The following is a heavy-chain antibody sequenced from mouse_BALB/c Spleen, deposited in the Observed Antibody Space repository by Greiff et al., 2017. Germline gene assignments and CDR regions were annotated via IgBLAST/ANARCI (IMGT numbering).Heavy chain of an antibody. CDR1: GYTFTSYW. V-gene: IGHV1-7*01. CDR2: INPSTGYT. Sequence: QVQLQQSGAELAKPGASVKMSCKASGYTFTSYWMHWVKQRPGQGLEWIGYINPSTGYTEYNQKFKDKATLTADKSSSTAYMQLSSLTSEDSAVYYCAREGGYYEAWFAYWGQGTLVTVSA. D-gene: IGHD2-3*01. J-gene: IGHJ3*01. CDR3: AREGGYYEAWFAY.